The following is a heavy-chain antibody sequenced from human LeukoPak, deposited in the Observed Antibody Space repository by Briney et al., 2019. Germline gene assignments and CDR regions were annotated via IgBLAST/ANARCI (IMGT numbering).Heavy chain of an antibody. Sequence: GGSLRLSCTASGFTFGDYAMSWFRQAPGKGLERVGFIRSKAYGGTTEYAASVKGRFTISRDDSKSIAYLQMNSLKTEDTAVYYCTRAGVAYCSSTSCYHDWFDPWGQGTLVTVSS. CDR2: IRSKAYGGTT. CDR3: TRAGVAYCSSTSCYHDWFDP. V-gene: IGHV3-49*03. CDR1: GFTFGDYA. D-gene: IGHD2-2*01. J-gene: IGHJ5*02.